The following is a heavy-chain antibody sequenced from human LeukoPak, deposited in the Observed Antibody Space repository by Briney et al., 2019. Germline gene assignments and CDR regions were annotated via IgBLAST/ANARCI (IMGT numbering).Heavy chain of an antibody. CDR2: IYYSGST. J-gene: IGHJ4*02. CDR3: ARDRSSYFDY. D-gene: IGHD1-14*01. Sequence: KPSETLSLTCTVAAGSISSNIYCWGWIRQPPGKGLEWIGSIYYSGSTYYNPSLKSRVTISVDTSKNQFALKLSSVTAADTAVYYCARDRSSYFDYWGQGTLVTVSS. V-gene: IGHV4-39*01. CDR1: AGSISSNIYC.